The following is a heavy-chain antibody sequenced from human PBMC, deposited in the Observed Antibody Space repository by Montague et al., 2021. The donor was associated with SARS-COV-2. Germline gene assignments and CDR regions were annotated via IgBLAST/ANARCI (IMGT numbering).Heavy chain of an antibody. CDR2: INRSGST. CDR1: GGSFSGYY. Sequence: SETLSLTCAVSGGSFSGYYWSWVRQSPGEGLEWIGEINRSGSTNYNPSLKSRVTILVDASNNQFSLKLTSVTAADTAVYYCARGQAGVIMVLVVLGVYYYMDFWGKGTMVTVSS. D-gene: IGHD3-22*01. CDR3: ARGQAGVIMVLVVLGVYYYMDF. V-gene: IGHV4-34*01. J-gene: IGHJ6*03.